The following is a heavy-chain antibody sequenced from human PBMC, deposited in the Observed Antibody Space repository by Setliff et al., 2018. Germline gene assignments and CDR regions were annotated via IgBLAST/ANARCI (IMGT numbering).Heavy chain of an antibody. Sequence: GGSLRLSCATSGFTFSDSSMDWVRQAPGKGLEWVANINQGGGEQFYVDSVKGRFIISRDNAKNSLYLQMNSLRVEDTAVYYCARDGGMGMVKGYYYGLDAWGPGTSVTVSS. CDR1: GFTFSDSS. V-gene: IGHV3-7*01. J-gene: IGHJ6*02. D-gene: IGHD5-18*01. CDR3: ARDGGMGMVKGYYYGLDA. CDR2: INQGGGEQ.